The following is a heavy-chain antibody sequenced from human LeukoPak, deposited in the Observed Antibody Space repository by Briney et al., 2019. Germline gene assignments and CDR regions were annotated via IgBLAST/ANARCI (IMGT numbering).Heavy chain of an antibody. CDR1: GGSLSSHY. V-gene: IGHV4-4*09. J-gene: IGHJ4*02. CDR2: IFSGGST. CDR3: ARGRGPLRVEFGD. Sequence: SETLSLTCNVSGGSLSSHYCSWIRQAPGKGLEWIGIIFSGGSTNYNPSLKSRVSISMDTSQNQFSLKLTSVTAADTAVYYCARGRGPLRVEFGDWGQGALVTVSS. D-gene: IGHD3-16*01.